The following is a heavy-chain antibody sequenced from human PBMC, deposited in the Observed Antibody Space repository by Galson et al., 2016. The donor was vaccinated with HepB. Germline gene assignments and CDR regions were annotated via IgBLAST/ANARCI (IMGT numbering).Heavy chain of an antibody. CDR1: GGSISSYY. CDR2: IYYSGST. V-gene: IGHV4-59*01. J-gene: IGHJ6*02. D-gene: IGHD7-27*01. CDR3: ARTPSLGGMDV. Sequence: SETLSLTCTVSGGSISSYYWSWIRQPPGKGLEWIGYIYYSGSTNYNPPLKSRVTISVDTSKNQFSLKLTSVTTADTAVYYCARTPSLGGMDVWGQGTTVTVSS.